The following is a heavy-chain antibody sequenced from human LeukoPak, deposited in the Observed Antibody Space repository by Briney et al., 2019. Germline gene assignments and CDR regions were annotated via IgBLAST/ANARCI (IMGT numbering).Heavy chain of an antibody. CDR2: IITIFGTA. CDR3: ARGVPFDY. V-gene: IGHV1-69*05. J-gene: IGHJ4*02. D-gene: IGHD6-6*01. Sequence: SVKVSCRASGGTFSSYAISWVRQAPGQGLEWMGRIITIFGTANYAQKFQGRVTITTDESTGTAYMELSSLRSEDTSVYYCARGVPFDYWGQGTLVTVSS. CDR1: GGTFSSYA.